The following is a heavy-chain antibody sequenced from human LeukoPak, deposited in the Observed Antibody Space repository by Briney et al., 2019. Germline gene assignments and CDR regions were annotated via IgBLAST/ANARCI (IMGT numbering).Heavy chain of an antibody. CDR2: ISNDGTLK. CDR1: GFIFSGHV. J-gene: IGHJ4*02. Sequence: GRSLRLSYVVSGFIFSGHVMHWVRQAPGKGLEWVGLISNDGTLKLYAGSVKGRFTISRDNARNTLYLQMNSLRDEDTAVYYCAGPSWGSSGWFPFDYWGQGTLVTVSS. V-gene: IGHV3-30*04. CDR3: AGPSWGSSGWFPFDY. D-gene: IGHD6-19*01.